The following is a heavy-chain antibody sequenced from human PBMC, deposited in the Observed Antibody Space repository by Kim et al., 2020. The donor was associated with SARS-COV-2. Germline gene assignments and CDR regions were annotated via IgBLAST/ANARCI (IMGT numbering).Heavy chain of an antibody. CDR3: ARSRGVYGFFDY. J-gene: IGHJ4*02. Sequence: YEDSVKGRFTISRDNSKNTLYLQMNSLRAEDTAVYYCARSRGVYGFFDYWGQGTLVTVSS. V-gene: IGHV3-30*01. D-gene: IGHD6-13*01.